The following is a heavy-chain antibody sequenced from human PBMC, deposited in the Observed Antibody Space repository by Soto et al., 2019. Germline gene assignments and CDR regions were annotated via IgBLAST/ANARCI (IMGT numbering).Heavy chain of an antibody. D-gene: IGHD3-22*01. Sequence: QLQLQESGPGLVKPSETLSLTCTVSGGSIDRSHYYWDWIRQTPGKGLEWIGTTYYNGNAYYNPSLTSPITMSVDTSKNHFSLKLSSVTAADTAVYDCARHFVSVVIKGWGYWGQGTLVTVSS. J-gene: IGHJ4*02. V-gene: IGHV4-39*01. CDR3: ARHFVSVVIKGWGY. CDR2: TYYNGNA. CDR1: GGSIDRSHYY.